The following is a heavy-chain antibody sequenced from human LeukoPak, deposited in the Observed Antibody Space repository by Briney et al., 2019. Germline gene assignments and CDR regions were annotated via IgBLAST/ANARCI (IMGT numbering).Heavy chain of an antibody. D-gene: IGHD2-15*01. CDR1: GFSVSTNY. Sequence: GGSLRLSCAASGFSVSTNYMSWVRQAPGKGLEWVAVIYNSGTTKYADSVKGRFTIARDSSENTLYLQMYSLRAEDTAVYYCARGWEWWDYWGQGTLVTVSS. J-gene: IGHJ4*02. V-gene: IGHV3-53*01. CDR3: ARGWEWWDY. CDR2: IYNSGTT.